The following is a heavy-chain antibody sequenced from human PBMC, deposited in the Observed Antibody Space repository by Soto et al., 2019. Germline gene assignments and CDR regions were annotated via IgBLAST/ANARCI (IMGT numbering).Heavy chain of an antibody. D-gene: IGHD3-16*01. Sequence: SGPTLVNPTQPLTPTCTFSGFSLSTSEVAVGWIRQPPGKALEWLALIYWDDDKRYSPTLNNRLTVTKDTSKNQVVLSMTNMDTVDTGTYFCARLIDLYVVFDYWGQGILVTVSS. J-gene: IGHJ4*02. V-gene: IGHV2-5*02. CDR1: GFSLSTSEVA. CDR2: IYWDDDK. CDR3: ARLIDLYVVFDY.